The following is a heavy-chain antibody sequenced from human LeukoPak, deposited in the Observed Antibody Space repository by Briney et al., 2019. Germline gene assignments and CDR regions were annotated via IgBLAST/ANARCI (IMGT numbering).Heavy chain of an antibody. V-gene: IGHV4-4*07. J-gene: IGHJ4*02. Sequence: SETLSLTCTVSGGSISSYYWSWIRQPAGKGLEWIGRIYTSGNTNYNPSLKSRVTMSVDTSKNQFSLKLSSVIAADTAVYYCALTLRLGELSFDYWGQGTLVTVSS. CDR3: ALTLRLGELSFDY. CDR1: GGSISSYY. D-gene: IGHD3-16*02. CDR2: IYTSGNT.